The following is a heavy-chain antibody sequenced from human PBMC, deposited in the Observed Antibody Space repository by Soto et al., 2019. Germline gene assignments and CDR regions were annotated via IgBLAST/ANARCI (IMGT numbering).Heavy chain of an antibody. Sequence: PGGSLRLSCAASGFTFSDYYMSWIRQAPGKGLEWVSYISSSSSYTNYADSVKGRFTISRDNAKNSLYLQMNSLRAEDTAVCYCARVENDFWSGPQYYYGMDVWGQGTTVTVSS. J-gene: IGHJ6*02. V-gene: IGHV3-11*06. CDR1: GFTFSDYY. D-gene: IGHD3-3*01. CDR3: ARVENDFWSGPQYYYGMDV. CDR2: ISSSSSYT.